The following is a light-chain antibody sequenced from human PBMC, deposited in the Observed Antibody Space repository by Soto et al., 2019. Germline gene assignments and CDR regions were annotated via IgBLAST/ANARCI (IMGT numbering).Light chain of an antibody. J-gene: IGKJ1*01. CDR2: AAS. CDR3: QQGNSFPRT. V-gene: IGKV1-12*01. Sequence: DIQMTQSPSSVSASVGDRVTITCRASQFISRWLAWYQQKPGKAPKLLIYAASTLQSGVPSRFSGSGSGTDFTLTISSLQAEDFATYYCQQGNSFPRTFGQGTKVEIK. CDR1: QFISRW.